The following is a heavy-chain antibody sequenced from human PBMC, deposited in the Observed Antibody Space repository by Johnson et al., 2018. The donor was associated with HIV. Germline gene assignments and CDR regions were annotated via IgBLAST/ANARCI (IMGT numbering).Heavy chain of an antibody. Sequence: VQLVESGGGVVQPGGSLRLSCAASGFTFSSYAMSWVRQAPGKGLEWVSAISGSGGSTYYADSVKGRFTISRDNSKNTLYLQMNSLRVEDTAVYYCARGLQSRRVVSTRGAFDVWGQGTMVTVSS. CDR1: GFTFSSYA. CDR2: ISGSGGST. CDR3: ARGLQSRRVVSTRGAFDV. J-gene: IGHJ3*01. V-gene: IGHV3-23*04. D-gene: IGHD3-22*01.